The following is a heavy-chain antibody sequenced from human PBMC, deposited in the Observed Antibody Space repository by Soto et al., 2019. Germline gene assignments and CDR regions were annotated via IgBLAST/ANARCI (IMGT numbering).Heavy chain of an antibody. Sequence: SSVKVSCKASGGTFSSYAISWVRQAPGQGLEWMGGIIPIFGTANYAQKFQGRVTITADKSTSTAYMELSSLRSEDTAVYYCARSNVDPSKTFDYWGQGTLVTVSS. CDR1: GGTFSSYA. CDR2: IIPIFGTA. CDR3: ARSNVDPSKTFDY. J-gene: IGHJ4*02. V-gene: IGHV1-69*06. D-gene: IGHD5-12*01.